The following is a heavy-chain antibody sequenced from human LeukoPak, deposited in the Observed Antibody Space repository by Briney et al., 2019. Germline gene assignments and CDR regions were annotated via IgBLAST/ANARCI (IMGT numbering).Heavy chain of an antibody. CDR3: ARDYYDSSGYLYYFDY. CDR1: GYTFTDYY. J-gene: IGHJ4*02. D-gene: IGHD3-22*01. Sequence: ASVKVSCKASGYTFTDYYMHWVQQAPGKGLEWMGRVDPEDGETIYAEKFQGRVTMTADTSTDTAYMELSSLRSEDTAVYYCARDYYDSSGYLYYFDYWGQGTLVTVSS. CDR2: VDPEDGET. V-gene: IGHV1-69-2*01.